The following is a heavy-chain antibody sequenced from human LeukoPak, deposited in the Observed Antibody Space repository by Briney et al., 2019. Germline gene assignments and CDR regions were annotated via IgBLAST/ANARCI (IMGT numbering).Heavy chain of an antibody. J-gene: IGHJ4*02. D-gene: IGHD3-3*01. CDR1: GGSIRYSSYY. CDR3: ARLNNEFWY. CDR2: YSYSGST. V-gene: IGHV4-39*01. Sequence: QLQLQESGPGLVKPSETLSLTCTVSGGSIRYSSYYLCRIRQPPGKGWVWFGSYSYSGSTSSNPSLKSRVTIFVDTSKNQFSLKLTSVTAADTGVYYCARLNNEFWYWGQGTLVTVSS.